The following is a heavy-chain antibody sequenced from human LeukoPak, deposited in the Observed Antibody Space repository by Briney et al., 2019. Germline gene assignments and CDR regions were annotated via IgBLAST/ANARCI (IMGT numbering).Heavy chain of an antibody. Sequence: SGPTLVNPTQTLTLTCTFSGFSPTTRGVGVGWIRQSPDEALEWLALIYWNDDKRYSPSLKTRLTITKDTSKNQVVLTMTNMDPVDTATYYCAHRGVGSGYDLYYYFYGMDVWGQGTTVTVSS. CDR1: GFSPTTRGVG. J-gene: IGHJ6*02. CDR2: IYWNDDK. V-gene: IGHV2-5*01. D-gene: IGHD5-12*01. CDR3: AHRGVGSGYDLYYYFYGMDV.